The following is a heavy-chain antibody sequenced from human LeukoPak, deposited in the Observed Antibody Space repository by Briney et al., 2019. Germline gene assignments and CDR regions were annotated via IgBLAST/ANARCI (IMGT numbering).Heavy chain of an antibody. CDR2: INTDGSTT. J-gene: IGHJ4*02. CDR3: ARSKQLWTPWSY. Sequence: PGGSLRLSCAASGFTVSSNYMSWVRQAPGKGLVWVSRINTDGSTTNYADSVKGRFTISRDNAKNTLYLQMNSLRAEDTAVYYCARSKQLWTPWSYWGQGTLVTVSS. CDR1: GFTVSSNY. V-gene: IGHV3-74*01. D-gene: IGHD5-18*01.